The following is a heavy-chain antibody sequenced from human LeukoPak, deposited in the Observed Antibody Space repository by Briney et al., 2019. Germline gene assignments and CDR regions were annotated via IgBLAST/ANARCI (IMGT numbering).Heavy chain of an antibody. J-gene: IGHJ3*02. Sequence: SQTLSLTCTVSGGSISSGDYYWSWIRQPPGKGLEWIGYIYYSGSTYYNPSLKSRVTISVETSKNQFSLKLSSVTAADTAVYYCARGGHGYAFDIWGQGTMVTVSS. CDR1: GGSISSGDYY. CDR3: ARGGHGYAFDI. V-gene: IGHV4-30-4*08. CDR2: IYYSGST.